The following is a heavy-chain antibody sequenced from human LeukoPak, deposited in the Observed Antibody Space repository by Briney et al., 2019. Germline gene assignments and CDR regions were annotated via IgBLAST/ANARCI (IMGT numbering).Heavy chain of an antibody. D-gene: IGHD3-3*01. Sequence: ASVKVSCEASVYTFTSYYMHCVRQAPGQGCEWGGIINPRGGSTSYTQKFQGRVTMNRDTYTSTVYMEMSSLRSEDTAVYYCARIMHPTYYDFWSGYFAFDIWGQGTMVTVSS. CDR1: VYTFTSYY. CDR2: INPRGGST. CDR3: ARIMHPTYYDFWSGYFAFDI. J-gene: IGHJ3*02. V-gene: IGHV1-46*03.